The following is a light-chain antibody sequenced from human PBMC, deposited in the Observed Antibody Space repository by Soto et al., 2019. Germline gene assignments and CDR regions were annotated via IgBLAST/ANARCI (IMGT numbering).Light chain of an antibody. CDR3: QQYGNSSFT. CDR1: QSVSSNS. Sequence: EIVLTQSPGTLSLSPGERATLSCRASQSVSSNSLAWYQHKPGQAPRLLIYGASSRATGIPDRFSGSGSGTDFTLTISRLESEDFAVYYCQQYGNSSFTFGPGTKLDI. J-gene: IGKJ3*01. V-gene: IGKV3-20*01. CDR2: GAS.